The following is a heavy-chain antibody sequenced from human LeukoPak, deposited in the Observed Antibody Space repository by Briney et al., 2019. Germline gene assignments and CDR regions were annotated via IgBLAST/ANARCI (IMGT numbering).Heavy chain of an antibody. D-gene: IGHD3-22*01. Sequence: GGSLRLSCAASGFTFSSYAMSWVRQAPGKVLEWVSAISGSGGSTYYADSVKGRFTISRDNSKNTLYLQMNSLRAEDTAVYYCAKVWAYYDTSNPDAFDIWGQGTTVTVSS. CDR1: GFTFSSYA. CDR2: ISGSGGST. J-gene: IGHJ3*02. CDR3: AKVWAYYDTSNPDAFDI. V-gene: IGHV3-23*01.